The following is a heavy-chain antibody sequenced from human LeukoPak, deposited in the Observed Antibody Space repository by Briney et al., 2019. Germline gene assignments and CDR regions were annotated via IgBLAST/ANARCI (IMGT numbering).Heavy chain of an antibody. J-gene: IGHJ4*02. CDR3: ARDAWSRLVPFYY. CDR1: GGSTSSYY. CDR2: IYYSGST. V-gene: IGHV4-59*01. D-gene: IGHD6-6*01. Sequence: SETLSLTCTVSGGSTSSYYWSWIRQPPRKGLEWIGYIYYSGSTNYNPSLKSRVTISVDTSKNQFSLKLSSVTAADTAVYYCARDAWSRLVPFYYWGQGTLVTVSS.